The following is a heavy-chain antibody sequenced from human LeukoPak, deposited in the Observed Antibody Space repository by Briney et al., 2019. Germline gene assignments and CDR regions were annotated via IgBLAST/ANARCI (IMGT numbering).Heavy chain of an antibody. Sequence: SQTLSLTCTVSGGSISSGGYYWSWIRQHPGKGLEWIGYIYYSGSTYYNPSLKSRVTISVDTSKNQFSLKLSSVTAADTAVYYCARDEGYYGSGVSGFDPWGQGTLVTVSS. CDR3: ARDEGYYGSGVSGFDP. CDR2: IYYSGST. D-gene: IGHD3-10*01. V-gene: IGHV4-31*03. CDR1: GGSISSGGYY. J-gene: IGHJ5*02.